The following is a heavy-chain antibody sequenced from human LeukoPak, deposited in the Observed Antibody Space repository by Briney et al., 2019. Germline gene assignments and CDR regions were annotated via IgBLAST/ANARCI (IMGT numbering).Heavy chain of an antibody. CDR2: ISGSGGST. D-gene: IGHD1-14*01. Sequence: PGGSLRLSCATSGFTFDEYAMHWVRQAPGKGLEWVSAISGSGGSTYYADSVKGRFTISRDNSKNTLYLQMNSLRAEDTAVYYCAKKYNTGLDPWGQGTLVTVSS. CDR1: GFTFDEYA. J-gene: IGHJ5*02. CDR3: AKKYNTGLDP. V-gene: IGHV3-23*01.